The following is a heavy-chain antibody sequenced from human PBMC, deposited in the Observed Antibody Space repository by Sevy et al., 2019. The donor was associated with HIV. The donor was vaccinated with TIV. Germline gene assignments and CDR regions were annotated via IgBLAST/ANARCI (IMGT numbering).Heavy chain of an antibody. J-gene: IGHJ6*02. Sequence: GGSLRLSCIVSGFTFKSYAMHWVRQAPGKGLEWVTFILNDGSTKYYTDSVRGRFTISRDNSKNTLYLQMNSLRGEDTAVYYCAKGPHPAVTTSYGFDVWGQGTTVTVSS. CDR2: ILNDGSTK. CDR3: AKGPHPAVTTSYGFDV. V-gene: IGHV3-30*02. CDR1: GFTFKSYA. D-gene: IGHD4-17*01.